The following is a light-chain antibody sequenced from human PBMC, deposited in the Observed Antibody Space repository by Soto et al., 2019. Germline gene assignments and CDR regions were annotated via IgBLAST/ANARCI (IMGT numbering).Light chain of an antibody. CDR2: GAS. CDR3: QQYKQWPRT. Sequence: IVMTQSPATLSGSPGERATLSCRASQSVGRNLACNQQKPGQAPRLGIYGASTRATAIPARFSGGGSGTEFTLTISSLQSEDFAVYYCQQYKQWPRTFGQGTKVDSK. J-gene: IGKJ1*01. CDR1: QSVGRN. V-gene: IGKV3-15*01.